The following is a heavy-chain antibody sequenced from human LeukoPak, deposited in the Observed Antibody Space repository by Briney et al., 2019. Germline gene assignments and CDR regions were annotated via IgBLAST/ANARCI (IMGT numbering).Heavy chain of an antibody. CDR3: ARLFPLYYYMDV. V-gene: IGHV5-51*01. CDR2: IYPGEYDI. J-gene: IGHJ6*03. Sequence: GESLKISCKGSGYSFSNYWIGWVRQMPGKGLEWMGIIYPGEYDIRYSPSFQGQVTISADKSISTAYLQWSSLKASDTAMYYCARLFPLYYYMDVWGKGTTVTVSS. CDR1: GYSFSNYW.